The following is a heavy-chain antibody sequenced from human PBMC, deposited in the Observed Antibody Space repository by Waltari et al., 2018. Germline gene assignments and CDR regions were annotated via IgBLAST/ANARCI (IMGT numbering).Heavy chain of an antibody. Sequence: QLQLQESGPGLVKPSETLSLTCTVSGGSISSSSYYWGWIRQPPGKGLEWIGSIYYSGSTYYNPSLKSRVTISVDTSKNQFSLKLSSVTAADTAVYYCARDRVATAVYYYYGMDVWGQGTTVTVSS. V-gene: IGHV4-39*07. D-gene: IGHD5-12*01. CDR1: GGSISSSSYY. CDR3: ARDRVATAVYYYYGMDV. J-gene: IGHJ6*02. CDR2: IYYSGST.